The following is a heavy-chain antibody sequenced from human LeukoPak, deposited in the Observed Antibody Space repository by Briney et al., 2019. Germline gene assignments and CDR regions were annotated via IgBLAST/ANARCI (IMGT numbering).Heavy chain of an antibody. CDR3: ATYGDYAPYYYGMDV. J-gene: IGHJ6*04. CDR2: ISSSSSYI. Sequence: GGSLRLSCAASGFTFSSHSMNWVRQAPGKGLEWVSSISSSSSYIYYADSVKGRFTISRDNAKNSLYLQMNSLRAEDTAVYYCATYGDYAPYYYGMDVWGKGTTVTVSS. CDR1: GFTFSSHS. D-gene: IGHD4-17*01. V-gene: IGHV3-21*01.